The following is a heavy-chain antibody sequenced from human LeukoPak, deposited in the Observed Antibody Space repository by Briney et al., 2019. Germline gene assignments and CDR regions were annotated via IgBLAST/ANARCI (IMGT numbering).Heavy chain of an antibody. V-gene: IGHV1-69*13. CDR2: IIPIFGTA. J-gene: IGHJ4*02. CDR3: GRERPPGDSGNGFRGGYFDI. Sequence: VKVSCKASGGTFSSYAITWVRQAPGQGLEWMGRIIPIFGTANYAQKFQGRVTITTDESTSTAYMELSTLRSDDTAVYYLGRERPPGDSGNGFRGGYFDIWGKGTRFTFSS. D-gene: IGHD6-13*01. CDR1: GGTFSSYA.